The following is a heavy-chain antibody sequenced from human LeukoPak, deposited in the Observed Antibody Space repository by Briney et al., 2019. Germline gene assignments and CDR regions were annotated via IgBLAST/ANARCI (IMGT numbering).Heavy chain of an antibody. D-gene: IGHD3-10*01. Sequence: GGSLRLSCTASGFTFGDYAMSWIRQAPGKGLEWVAVILYDGSNKYYADSVKGRFTISRDNSKNTLYLQMNSLRAEDTAVYYCVRGVSYGSGSSPFDYWGQGTLVTVSS. CDR3: VRGVSYGSGSSPFDY. J-gene: IGHJ4*02. CDR1: GFTFGDYA. V-gene: IGHV3-30*04. CDR2: ILYDGSNK.